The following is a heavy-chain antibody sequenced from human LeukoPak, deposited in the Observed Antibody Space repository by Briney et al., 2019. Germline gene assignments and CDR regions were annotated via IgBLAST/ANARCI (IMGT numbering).Heavy chain of an antibody. V-gene: IGHV3-23*01. CDR1: GFTFSSYA. CDR3: AKTPVDIVATIMGQYYYYMDV. J-gene: IGHJ6*03. Sequence: HAGGSLRLSCAASGFTFSSYAMSWVRQAPGKGLEWVSAISGSGGSTYYADSVKGRFTISRDNSKNTLYLQMNSLRAEDTAVYYCAKTPVDIVATIMGQYYYYMDVWGKGTTVTVSS. CDR2: ISGSGGST. D-gene: IGHD5-12*01.